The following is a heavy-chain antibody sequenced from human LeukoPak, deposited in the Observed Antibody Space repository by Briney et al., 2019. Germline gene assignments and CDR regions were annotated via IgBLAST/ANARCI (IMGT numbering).Heavy chain of an antibody. V-gene: IGHV3-23*01. CDR1: GFTFSTYT. CDR2: ISGNGGST. CDR3: ANDFGRNLGGPGY. J-gene: IGHJ4*02. D-gene: IGHD3-10*01. Sequence: GGSLRLSCAASGFTFSTYTMAWVRQAPGGGLEWVSGISGNGGSTYYADSVKGRFAISRDNSKSTLYLQMNSLRAEDTAVYYCANDFGRNLGGPGYWGRGTLVIVSS.